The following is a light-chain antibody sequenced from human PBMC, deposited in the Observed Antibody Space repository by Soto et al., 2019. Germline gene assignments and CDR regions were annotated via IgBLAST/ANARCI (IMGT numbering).Light chain of an antibody. CDR3: SSYTSSSTYV. V-gene: IGLV2-14*03. J-gene: IGLJ1*01. Sequence: QSVLTQPASVSGSPGPPITISCTGTSSDVGGYNFVSWYQQHPGKAPKLMIYDVNNRPSGVSNRFSGSKSGNTASLTISGLQAEDEADYYCSSYTSSSTYVFGTGTKVTVL. CDR1: SSDVGGYNF. CDR2: DVN.